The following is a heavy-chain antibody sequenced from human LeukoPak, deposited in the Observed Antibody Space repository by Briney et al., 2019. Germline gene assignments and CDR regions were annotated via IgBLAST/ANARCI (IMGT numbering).Heavy chain of an antibody. V-gene: IGHV4-34*01. CDR2: INHSGST. CDR1: GGSFSGYY. CDR3: ARGTGCSSTSCHQGWFDP. D-gene: IGHD2-2*01. Sequence: PSETLSLTCAVYGGSFSGYYWSWIRQPPGKGLEWIGEINHSGSTNYNPSLKSRVTISVDTSKNQFSLKLSSVTAADTAVYYCARGTGCSSTSCHQGWFDPWGQGPLVTVSS. J-gene: IGHJ5*02.